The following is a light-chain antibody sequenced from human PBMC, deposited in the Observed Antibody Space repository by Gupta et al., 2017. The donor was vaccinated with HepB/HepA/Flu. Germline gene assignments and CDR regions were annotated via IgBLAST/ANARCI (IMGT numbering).Light chain of an antibody. Sequence: DIQMTKSPSTLSASVGDRVTITCRASQSISSWLAWYQQKPGQAPKLLIPKASSLESGVPSRFSGSGSGTEFILTIGSLQPDDFATYYCQQYNSNSETFGQGTKVEIK. CDR2: KAS. CDR3: QQYNSNSET. CDR1: QSISSW. J-gene: IGKJ1*01. V-gene: IGKV1-5*03.